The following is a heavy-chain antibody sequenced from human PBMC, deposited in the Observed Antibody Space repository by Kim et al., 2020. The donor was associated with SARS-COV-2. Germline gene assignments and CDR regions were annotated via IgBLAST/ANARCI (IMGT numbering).Heavy chain of an antibody. Sequence: GGSLRLSCSASGFTFSSYAMHWVRQAPGKGLEYVSAISSNGGSTYYADSVKGRFTISRDNSKNTLYLQMSSLRAEDTAVYYCVKGCAVRGMYYGMDVWGQGTTVTVSS. CDR1: GFTFSSYA. CDR2: ISSNGGST. V-gene: IGHV3-64D*09. D-gene: IGHD3-10*01. CDR3: VKGCAVRGMYYGMDV. J-gene: IGHJ6*02.